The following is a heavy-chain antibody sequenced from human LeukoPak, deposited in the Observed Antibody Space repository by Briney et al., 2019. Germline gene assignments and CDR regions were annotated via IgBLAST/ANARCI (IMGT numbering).Heavy chain of an antibody. J-gene: IGHJ3*02. CDR2: INHSGST. V-gene: IGHV4-34*01. CDR1: GGSFSGYY. D-gene: IGHD3-10*01. CDR3: ARLLEVAFDI. Sequence: SETLSHTCAVYGGSFSGYYWSWIRQPPGKGLEWIGEINHSGSTNYNPSLKSRVTISVDTSKNQFSLKLSSVTAADTAVYYCARLLEVAFDIWGQGTMVTVSS.